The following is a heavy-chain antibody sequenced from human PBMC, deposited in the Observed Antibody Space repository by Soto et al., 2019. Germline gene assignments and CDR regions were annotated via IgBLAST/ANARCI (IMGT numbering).Heavy chain of an antibody. CDR2: ISYSGSTI. CDR1: GFTFSSYE. Sequence: PGGSLRLSCAASGFTFSSYEMNWVRQAPGKGLEWISYISYSGSTIYYADSVKGRFTISRDNAKNSLYLQMNSLRAEDTAVYYCSRTYGIAVAGNNWGQGTLVTVSS. V-gene: IGHV3-48*03. D-gene: IGHD6-19*01. CDR3: SRTYGIAVAGNN. J-gene: IGHJ1*01.